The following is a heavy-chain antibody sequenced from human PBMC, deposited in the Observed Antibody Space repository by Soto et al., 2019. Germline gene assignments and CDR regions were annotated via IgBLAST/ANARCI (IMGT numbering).Heavy chain of an antibody. D-gene: IGHD5-12*01. J-gene: IGHJ3*02. V-gene: IGHV3-11*03. Sequence: PGGSLRLSCAASGFTFSDYYMSWIRQAPGKGLEWVSYISSSSSYTNYADSVKGRFTISRDNAKNSLYLQMNSLRAEDTAVYYCARNFGYVDIVATGLDAFDIWGQGTMVTVSS. CDR1: GFTFSDYY. CDR3: ARNFGYVDIVATGLDAFDI. CDR2: ISSSSSYT.